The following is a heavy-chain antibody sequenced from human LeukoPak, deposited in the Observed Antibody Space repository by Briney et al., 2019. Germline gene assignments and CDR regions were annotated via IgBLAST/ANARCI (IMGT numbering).Heavy chain of an antibody. Sequence: NSSETLSLTCTVSGGSISSYYWSWIRQPAGKGLEWIGRIYTSGSTNYNPSLKSRVTMSVDTSKNQFSLKLSSVTAADTAVYYCVRVSGGLAYSSGWYYFDYWGQGTLVTVSS. D-gene: IGHD6-19*01. J-gene: IGHJ4*02. CDR2: IYTSGST. V-gene: IGHV4-4*07. CDR3: VRVSGGLAYSSGWYYFDY. CDR1: GGSISSYY.